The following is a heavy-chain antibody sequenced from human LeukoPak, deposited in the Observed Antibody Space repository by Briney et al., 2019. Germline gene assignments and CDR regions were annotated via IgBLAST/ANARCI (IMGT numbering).Heavy chain of an antibody. CDR1: GYTFTSYY. J-gene: IGHJ5*02. CDR2: INPSGGST. D-gene: IGHD6-19*01. Sequence: GASVKVSCKASGYTFTSYYMHWVRQAPGQGLEWMGIINPSGGSTSYAQRFQGRVTMTRDTSTSTVYMELSSLRSEDTAVYYCAREGIAVAGWRFRRQSNWFDPWGQGTLVTVSS. CDR3: AREGIAVAGWRFRRQSNWFDP. V-gene: IGHV1-46*01.